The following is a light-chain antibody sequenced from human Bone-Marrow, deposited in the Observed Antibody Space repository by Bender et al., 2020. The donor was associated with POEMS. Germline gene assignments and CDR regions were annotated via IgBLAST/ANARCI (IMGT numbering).Light chain of an antibody. J-gene: IGLJ1*01. Sequence: QSALTQPPSASGSPGQSVTISCTGTTSDVGDYNYVSWYQHHPGKAPKLMIYEVSRRPSGVPDRFSGSKSGNTASLTISGLQAEDEADYYCCSYVGSSTFYVFGTGTKVTVL. CDR3: CSYVGSSTFYV. V-gene: IGLV2-8*01. CDR1: TSDVGDYNY. CDR2: EVS.